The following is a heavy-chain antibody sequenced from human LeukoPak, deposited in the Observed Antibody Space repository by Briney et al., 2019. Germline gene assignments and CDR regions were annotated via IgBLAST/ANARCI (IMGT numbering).Heavy chain of an antibody. V-gene: IGHV3-23*01. CDR1: GFTFSSYA. CDR2: ISDDGGNT. Sequence: PGGSLRLSCAASGFTFSSYAMSWVRRAPGKGLEWVSGISDDGGNTYYAHYADSVKGRVIISRDNSKNMLYLQMDSLRAEDMAVYYCAKSLSPRVECTYTSCLGVWDSWGQGTPVTVSS. J-gene: IGHJ4*02. D-gene: IGHD2-2*01. CDR3: AKSLSPRVECTYTSCLGVWDS.